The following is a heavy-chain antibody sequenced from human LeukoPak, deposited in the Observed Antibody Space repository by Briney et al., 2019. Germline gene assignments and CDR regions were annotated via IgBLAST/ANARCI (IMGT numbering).Heavy chain of an antibody. J-gene: IGHJ4*02. CDR2: KWYDGSNK. CDR1: GFTFSSYG. V-gene: IGHV3-33*01. D-gene: IGHD1-26*01. CDR3: ARDYSTYFDY. Sequence: PGRSLRLSCAASGFTFSSYGMHWVRQAPGKGLEWVAVKWYDGSNKYYADSVKGRFTISRDNSKNTLYLQMNSLRAEDTAVYYCARDYSTYFDYWGQGTLVTVSS.